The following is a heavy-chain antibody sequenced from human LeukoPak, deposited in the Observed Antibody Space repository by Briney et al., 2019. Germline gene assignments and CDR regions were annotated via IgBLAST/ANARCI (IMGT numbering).Heavy chain of an antibody. CDR1: GGTFSTYA. V-gene: IGHV1-69*13. CDR3: ASRFCSRTSCYTGYFQH. CDR2: IMPIFGTA. J-gene: IGHJ1*01. D-gene: IGHD2-2*01. Sequence: ASVKVSCKASGGTFSTYAVTWVRQAPGQGLGCLGGIMPIFGTANYAQKFQGRVTISADESTSTVYMELSSLRSEDTAVYYCASRFCSRTSCYTGYFQHWGQGTLVTVSS.